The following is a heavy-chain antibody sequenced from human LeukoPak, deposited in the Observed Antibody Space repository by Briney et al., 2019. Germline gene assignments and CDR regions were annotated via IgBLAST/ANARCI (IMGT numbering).Heavy chain of an antibody. CDR1: GYTLTELS. Sequence: ASVKVSCKVSGYTLTELSMHWVRQAPGKGLEWMGGFDPEDGKTIYAQKFQSRVTMTEDTSTDTAYMELSSLRSEDTAVYYCATGYYYDSSGYYPVVSEWGQGTMVTVSS. V-gene: IGHV1-24*01. CDR2: FDPEDGKT. D-gene: IGHD3-22*01. J-gene: IGHJ3*01. CDR3: ATGYYYDSSGYYPVVSE.